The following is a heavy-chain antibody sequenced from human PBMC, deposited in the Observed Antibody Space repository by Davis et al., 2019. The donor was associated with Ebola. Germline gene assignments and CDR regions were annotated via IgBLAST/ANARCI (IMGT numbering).Heavy chain of an antibody. CDR3: ARAPGLPELNWFDP. Sequence: PGGSLRLSCAASGFTFSSYAMHWVRQAPGKGLEWVAVISYDGSNKYYADSVKGRFTISRDNSKNMLYLQMNSLRAEDTAVYYCARAPGLPELNWFDPWGQGTLVTVSS. D-gene: IGHD1-7*01. CDR2: ISYDGSNK. CDR1: GFTFSSYA. V-gene: IGHV3-30-3*01. J-gene: IGHJ5*02.